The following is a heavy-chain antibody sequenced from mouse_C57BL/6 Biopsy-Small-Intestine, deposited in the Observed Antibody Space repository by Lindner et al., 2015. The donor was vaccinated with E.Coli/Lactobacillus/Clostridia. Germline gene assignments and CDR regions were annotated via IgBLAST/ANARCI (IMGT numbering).Heavy chain of an antibody. CDR1: GYTFTGHY. Sequence: VQLQESGPELVKPGASVMISCKASGYTFTGHYMNWVKKSHGKSLEWIGDINPNNGGPNYNQNFKDKATLTVDKSSSTAYMELRSLTSEDSAVYYCASLLYNNNYGFAYWGQGTLVTVST. J-gene: IGHJ3*01. V-gene: IGHV1-26*01. CDR3: ASLLYNNNYGFAY. CDR2: INPNNGGP. D-gene: IGHD2-5*01.